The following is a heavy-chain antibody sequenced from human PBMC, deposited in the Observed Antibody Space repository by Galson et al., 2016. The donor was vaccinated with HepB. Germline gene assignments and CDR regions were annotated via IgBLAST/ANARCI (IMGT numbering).Heavy chain of an antibody. D-gene: IGHD4-17*01. J-gene: IGHJ4*02. CDR2: LGDGGDYT. V-gene: IGHV3-23*01. Sequence: SLRLSCAASGLSFRTPVMYWVRQAPGKGLEWVSALGDGGDYTSYADSVKGRFTVSGDISENTLFLQMNSLTVEDTAIYYCAKLAVRGDYGGRDYWGQGTLVTVSS. CDR1: GLSFRTPV. CDR3: AKLAVRGDYGGRDY.